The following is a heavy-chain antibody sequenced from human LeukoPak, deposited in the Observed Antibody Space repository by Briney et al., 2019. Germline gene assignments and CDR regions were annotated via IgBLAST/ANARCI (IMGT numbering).Heavy chain of an antibody. V-gene: IGHV4-59*01. Sequence: PSETLSLTCTVSGDSISRYQWTWIRQPPGKGLEWIGYIYDTGSTNHNPSLKSRVAISVDTSKNQFSLKLSSVTAADTAVYYCAREGLDSYGYYGMDVWGKGTTVTVSS. J-gene: IGHJ6*04. CDR3: AREGLDSYGYYGMDV. CDR2: IYDTGST. CDR1: GDSISRYQ. D-gene: IGHD5-18*01.